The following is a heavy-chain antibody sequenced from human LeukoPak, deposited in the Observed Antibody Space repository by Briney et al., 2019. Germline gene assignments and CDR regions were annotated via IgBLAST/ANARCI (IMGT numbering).Heavy chain of an antibody. CDR1: GFTLSSNF. J-gene: IGHJ3*02. Sequence: GGSLRLSCAASGFTLSSNFMTWVRQAPGKGLEWVSVIYTGGRTYYVDSVKGRFTISRDDSKNTFYLHMNSLRAEDAAVYYCAVRVTKGSWSAFDIWGQGTMVTVSS. CDR3: AVRVTKGSWSAFDI. D-gene: IGHD4-17*01. CDR2: IYTGGRT. V-gene: IGHV3-66*01.